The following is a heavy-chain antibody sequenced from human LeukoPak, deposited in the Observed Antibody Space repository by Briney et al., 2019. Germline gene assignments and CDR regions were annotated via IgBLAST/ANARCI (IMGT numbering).Heavy chain of an antibody. V-gene: IGHV3-66*02. CDR2: IHDGGTT. D-gene: IGHD3-3*01. CDR1: GFTVGNTY. CDR3: ARIGSPGVAYYGMDV. Sequence: PGGSLRLSCAASGFTVGNTYMSWVRQAPGKGLELVSVIHDGGTTYYAASVEGRFTIARDNSRNTLSLQMNSLTTEDTAVYYCARIGSPGVAYYGMDVWGQGTTVTVSS. J-gene: IGHJ6*02.